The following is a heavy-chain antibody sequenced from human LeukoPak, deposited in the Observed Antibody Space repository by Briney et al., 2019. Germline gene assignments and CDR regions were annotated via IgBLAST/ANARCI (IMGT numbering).Heavy chain of an antibody. CDR2: IYYSGST. CDR3: ARDPSSGWTLGY. Sequence: PSETLSLTCTVSGGSISSSSYYWGWIRQPPGKGLERIGSIYYSGSTYYNPSLKSRVTISVDTSKNQFSLKLSSVTAADTAVYYRARDPSSGWTLGYWGQGTLVTVSS. J-gene: IGHJ4*02. CDR1: GGSISSSSYY. V-gene: IGHV4-39*07. D-gene: IGHD6-19*01.